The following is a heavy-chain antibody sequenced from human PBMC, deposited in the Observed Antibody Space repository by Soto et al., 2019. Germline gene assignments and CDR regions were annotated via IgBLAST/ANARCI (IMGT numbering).Heavy chain of an antibody. D-gene: IGHD2-2*01. CDR2: ISYDGSNK. CDR1: GFTFSSYA. J-gene: IGHJ5*02. CDR3: ARGWRVVVPSP. Sequence: GGTLRLSCAASGFTFSSYAMHWVRQAPGKGLEWVAVISYDGSNKYYAYSVKGRFTISRANSKNKLNLQMNSLRVEDTAVYSCARGWRVVVPSPWGQ. V-gene: IGHV3-30-3*01.